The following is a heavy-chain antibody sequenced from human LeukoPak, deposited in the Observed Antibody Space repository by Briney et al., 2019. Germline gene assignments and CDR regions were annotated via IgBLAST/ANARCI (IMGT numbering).Heavy chain of an antibody. D-gene: IGHD5-24*01. J-gene: IGHJ4*02. CDR2: IIPIFGIA. Sequence: SVKFSCKASGGTFSSYAISWVRQPPGQGLEWMGRIIPIFGIANYAQKFQGRVTITADKSKSTAYMELSSLRSEDTAVYYCARDPVEMANPGICSYFDYWGQGTLVTVSS. CDR3: ARDPVEMANPGICSYFDY. V-gene: IGHV1-69*04. CDR1: GGTFSSYA.